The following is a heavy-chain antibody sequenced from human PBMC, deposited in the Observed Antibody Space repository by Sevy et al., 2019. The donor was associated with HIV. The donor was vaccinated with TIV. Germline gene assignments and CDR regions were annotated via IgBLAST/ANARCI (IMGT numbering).Heavy chain of an antibody. Sequence: SETLSLTCTVSGGSISAYYWSWIRQPPGKGLEYLGYIYYTGSINYNPSLKSRVTISVDTSKNQFSLKLSSVTAADTAVYYCARAPPVRSGDDSLNWFDPWGQGTLVTVSS. V-gene: IGHV4-59*01. CDR3: ARAPPVRSGDDSLNWFDP. CDR1: GGSISAYY. D-gene: IGHD5-12*01. J-gene: IGHJ5*02. CDR2: IYYTGSI.